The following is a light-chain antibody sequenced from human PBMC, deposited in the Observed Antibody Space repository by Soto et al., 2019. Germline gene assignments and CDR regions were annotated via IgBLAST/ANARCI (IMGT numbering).Light chain of an antibody. V-gene: IGLV2-14*03. CDR3: SSYTSSSTHV. CDR2: DVS. J-gene: IGLJ1*01. CDR1: SSDVGAYTF. Sequence: QSALTQPASVCGSPGQSITISCKGTSSDVGAYTFVSWYQQHPDKVPKLMIFDVSRRPSGVSDRFSGSKSGNTASLTISGLQPEDEADYYCSSYTSSSTHVFGSGTKLTVL.